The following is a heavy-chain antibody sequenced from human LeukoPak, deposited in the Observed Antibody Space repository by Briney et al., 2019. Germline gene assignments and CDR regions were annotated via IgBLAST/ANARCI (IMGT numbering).Heavy chain of an antibody. J-gene: IGHJ4*02. D-gene: IGHD3-22*01. Sequence: SETLSLTRTVSGNSISSGDNYWSWIRQPAGKGLEWIGRIYTSGSTNYNPSLKSRVTISGDTSKNQFSLRLSSVTAADTAVYYCARASYSYDINGWVPFDYWGQGTLVTASS. CDR1: GNSISSGDNY. V-gene: IGHV4-61*02. CDR2: IYTSGST. CDR3: ARASYSYDINGWVPFDY.